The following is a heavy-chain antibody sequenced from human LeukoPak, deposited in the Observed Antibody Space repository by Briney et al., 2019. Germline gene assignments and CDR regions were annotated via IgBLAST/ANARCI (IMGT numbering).Heavy chain of an antibody. J-gene: IGHJ4*02. CDR1: GDSISSYY. D-gene: IGHD6-13*01. V-gene: IGHV4-4*07. CDR2: IYNSGST. Sequence: PSETLSLTCTVSGDSISSYYWSWIRQPAGKGLEWIGHIYNSGSTNYNPSLKGRVTMSVATSKNQFSLHLSSVTAADTAVYYCARSAFLLTAPGLYYFDYWGQGTLVAVSS. CDR3: ARSAFLLTAPGLYYFDY.